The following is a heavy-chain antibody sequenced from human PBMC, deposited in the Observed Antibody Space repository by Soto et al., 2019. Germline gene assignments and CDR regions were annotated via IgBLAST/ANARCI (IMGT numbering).Heavy chain of an antibody. J-gene: IGHJ2*01. Sequence: SETLSLTCTVSGGSISSGDYYWSWIRQPPGKGLEWIGYIYYSGSTYYNPSLKSRVTISVDTSKNQFSLKLSSVTAADTAMYYCAREIPGQTGFDLWGRGTLVTVSS. CDR3: AREIPGQTGFDL. D-gene: IGHD3-9*01. CDR1: GGSISSGDYY. CDR2: IYYSGST. V-gene: IGHV4-30-4*01.